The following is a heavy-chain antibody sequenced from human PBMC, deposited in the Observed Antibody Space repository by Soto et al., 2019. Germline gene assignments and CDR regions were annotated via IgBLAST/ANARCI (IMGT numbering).Heavy chain of an antibody. Sequence: QVQLQESGPGLVKPSETLSLTCTVSGGSISSYYWSWIRQPPGKGLEWIGYIYYSGSTNYNPSLKSRVTISVDTSKNQFSLKLSSVTAADTAVYYCARGRDYYGSGSYYIYYYMDVWGKGTTVTVSS. CDR3: ARGRDYYGSGSYYIYYYMDV. CDR1: GGSISSYY. D-gene: IGHD3-10*01. V-gene: IGHV4-59*01. J-gene: IGHJ6*03. CDR2: IYYSGST.